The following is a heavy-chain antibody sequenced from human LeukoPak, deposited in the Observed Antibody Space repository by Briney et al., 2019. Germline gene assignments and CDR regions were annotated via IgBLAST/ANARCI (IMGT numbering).Heavy chain of an antibody. V-gene: IGHV1-18*01. J-gene: IGHJ4*02. D-gene: IGHD5-18*01. CDR2: ISAYNGNT. CDR3: ARDSSSTQQLWFVY. CDR1: GYTFTSYG. Sequence: GASVKVSCKASGYTFTSYGISWVRQAPGQGLEWMGWISAYNGNTNYAQKLQGRVTMTTDTSTSTAYMELRSLRPDDTAVYYCARDSSSTQQLWFVYWGQGTLVTVSS.